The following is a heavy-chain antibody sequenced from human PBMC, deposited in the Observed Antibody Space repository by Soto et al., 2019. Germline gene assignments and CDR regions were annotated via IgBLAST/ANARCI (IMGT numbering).Heavy chain of an antibody. Sequence: SETLSLTCAVSGGSISSGGYSWSWIRQPPGKGLEWIGYIYHSGSTYYNPSLKSRVTISVDRSKNQFSLKLSSLRSEDTAVYYCARAGGSGSYQPGFDYWGQGTLVTVSS. CDR3: ARAGGSGSYQPGFDY. D-gene: IGHD1-26*01. V-gene: IGHV4-30-2*01. J-gene: IGHJ4*02. CDR2: IYHSGST. CDR1: GGSISSGGYS.